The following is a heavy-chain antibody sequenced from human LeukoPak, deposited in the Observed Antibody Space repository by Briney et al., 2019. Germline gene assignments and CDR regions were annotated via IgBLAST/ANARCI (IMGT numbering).Heavy chain of an antibody. CDR3: ARGLKEGGYYYYMDV. CDR2: IHYSGTI. Sequence: SETLSLTCSVSGDSITRSYWTWIRQPPGKELEWIGYIHYSGTINYNPSLKSRVTISLDTSKNQFSLELSSGTTADTAVYYCARGLKEGGYYYYMDVWGKGTTVAFSS. D-gene: IGHD3-16*01. J-gene: IGHJ6*03. V-gene: IGHV4-59*01. CDR1: GDSITRSY.